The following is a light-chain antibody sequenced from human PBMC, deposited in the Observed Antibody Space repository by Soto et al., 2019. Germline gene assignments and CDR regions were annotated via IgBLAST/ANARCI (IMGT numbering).Light chain of an antibody. V-gene: IGKV3-11*01. Sequence: EIVLTQYPATLSWSPGERATLSCRASQSVSSYLAWYQQKPGQAPRLLIYDASNRATGIPARFSGSGSGTDFTLTISSLEPEDFAFYYCQQLRTFGQGTKVEIK. CDR2: DAS. J-gene: IGKJ1*01. CDR3: QQLRT. CDR1: QSVSSY.